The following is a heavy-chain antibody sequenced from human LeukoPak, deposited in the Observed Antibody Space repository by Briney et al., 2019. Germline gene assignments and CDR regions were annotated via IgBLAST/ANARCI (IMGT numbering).Heavy chain of an antibody. Sequence: SETLSLTCAVSAYSISRGYYWGWIRQPPGEGLDWIGSIFHSGTTYYNPSLKSRVTISVDTSKNQFSLKLDSVTAADTAVYYCASDSESRASFDYWGQGTLVTVSS. CDR1: AYSISRGYY. J-gene: IGHJ4*02. CDR2: IFHSGTT. CDR3: ASDSESRASFDY. D-gene: IGHD1-26*01. V-gene: IGHV4-38-2*01.